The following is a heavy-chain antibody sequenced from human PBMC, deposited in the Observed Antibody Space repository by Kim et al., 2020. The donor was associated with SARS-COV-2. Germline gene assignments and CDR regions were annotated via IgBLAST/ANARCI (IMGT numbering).Heavy chain of an antibody. V-gene: IGHV4-61*02. CDR3: ARLRDYYGSDDFDY. CDR2: IYTSGST. J-gene: IGHJ4*02. D-gene: IGHD3-10*01. CDR1: GGSISSGSYY. Sequence: SETLSLTRTVSGGSISSGSYYWSWIRQPAGKGLEWIGRIYTSGSTNYNPSLKSRVTISVDTSKNQFSLKLSSVTAADTAVYYCARLRDYYGSDDFDYWGQGTLVTVSS.